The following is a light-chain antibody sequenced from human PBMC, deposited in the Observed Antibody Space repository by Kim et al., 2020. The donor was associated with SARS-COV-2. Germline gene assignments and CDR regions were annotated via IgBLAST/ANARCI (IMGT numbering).Light chain of an antibody. J-gene: IGLJ2*01. CDR3: SAWDRSLGAWV. Sequence: ETATLTCTGNSNNVGDEGAGWLQQHQGHPPKLLFYRNNNRPSGISERSSASRSGNTASLTITGLQPEDEADYYCSAWDRSLGAWVFGGGTQLTVL. CDR1: SNNVGDEG. CDR2: RNN. V-gene: IGLV10-54*01.